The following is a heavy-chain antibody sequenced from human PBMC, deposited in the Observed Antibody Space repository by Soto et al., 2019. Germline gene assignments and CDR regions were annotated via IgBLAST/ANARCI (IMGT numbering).Heavy chain of an antibody. CDR2: INPSGGST. Sequence: ASVKVSCKASGYAFTSYYMHWVRQAPGQGLEWMGIINPSGGSTSYAQKFQGRVTMTRDTSTSTVYMELSSLRSEDTAVYYCARARLRWYSNYERTISYFDYWGQGTLVTVSS. CDR3: ARARLRWYSNYERTISYFDY. J-gene: IGHJ4*02. D-gene: IGHD4-4*01. CDR1: GYAFTSYY. V-gene: IGHV1-46*01.